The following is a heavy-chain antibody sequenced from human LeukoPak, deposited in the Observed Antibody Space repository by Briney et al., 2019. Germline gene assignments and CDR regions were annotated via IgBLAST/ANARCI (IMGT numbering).Heavy chain of an antibody. CDR2: ISGSGGST. V-gene: IGHV3-23*01. J-gene: IGHJ4*02. Sequence: GSLRLFCSGSGFTFSSYSMSWVRQAPGKGLEWVLAISGSGGSTYYADSVKGRFTISRDHSKDTLYLQMNSLRAEDTAVYYCANPYYYGSGSYYDWGQGTLVTVSS. CDR3: ANPYYYGSGSYYD. CDR1: GFTFSSYS. D-gene: IGHD3-10*01.